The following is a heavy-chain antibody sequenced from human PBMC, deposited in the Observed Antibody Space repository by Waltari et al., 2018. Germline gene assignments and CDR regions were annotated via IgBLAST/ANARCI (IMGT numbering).Heavy chain of an antibody. D-gene: IGHD2-15*01. CDR2: SNPGSGNT. CDR3: TRGALNRRRSYGGYYYFSLDV. V-gene: IGHV1-8*01. CDR1: GYTFNSHD. J-gene: IGHJ6*02. Sequence: QVQLVQSGAEVKKPGASVRVSCKASGYTFNSHDINWVRQATGQGLEWMGWSNPGSGNTGDAQNFQGRVTMTRDTSISTAYMEVNDLRSEDTAVYYCTRGALNRRRSYGGYYYFSLDVWGQGTMVTVSS.